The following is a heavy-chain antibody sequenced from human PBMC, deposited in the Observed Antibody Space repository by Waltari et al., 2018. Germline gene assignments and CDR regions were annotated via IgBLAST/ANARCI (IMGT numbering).Heavy chain of an antibody. J-gene: IGHJ3*02. D-gene: IGHD6-13*01. CDR3: ARDLSWSGAFDI. V-gene: IGHV4-39*07. CDR1: GGSISSSSYY. CDR2: IYYSGST. Sequence: QLQLQESGPGLVKPSETLSLTCTVSGGSISSSSYYWGWIRQPPGKGLEWIGSIYYSGSTNYNPSLKSRVTISVDTSKNQFSLKLSSVTAADTAVYYCARDLSWSGAFDIWGQGTMVTVSS.